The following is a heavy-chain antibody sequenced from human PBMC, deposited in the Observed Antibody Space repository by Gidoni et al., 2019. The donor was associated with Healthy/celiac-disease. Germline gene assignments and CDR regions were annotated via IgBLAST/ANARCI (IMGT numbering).Heavy chain of an antibody. J-gene: IGHJ5*02. Sequence: EVQLVESGGGLVQPGRSLRLSCAASGFTFDDYAMHWVRQAPGKGLEWVSGISWNSGSIGYADSVKGRFTISRDNAKNSLYLQMNSLRAEDTALYYCAKDYWSFSGLAAAGTLGLFDPWGQGTLVTVSS. CDR1: GFTFDDYA. V-gene: IGHV3-9*01. CDR2: ISWNSGSI. D-gene: IGHD6-13*01. CDR3: AKDYWSFSGLAAAGTLGLFDP.